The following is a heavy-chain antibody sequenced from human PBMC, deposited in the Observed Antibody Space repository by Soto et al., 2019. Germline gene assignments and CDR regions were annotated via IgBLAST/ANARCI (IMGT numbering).Heavy chain of an antibody. CDR2: INPNSGGT. V-gene: IGHV1-2*02. Sequence: ASVKVSCKASGYTFTGYYMHWVGQAPGQGLEWMGWINPNSGGTNYAQKFQGRVTMTRDTSISTAYMELSRLRSDDTAVYYCARGPRITIFGVVIMRHWFDPWGQGTLVTVPQ. J-gene: IGHJ5*02. CDR1: GYTFTGYY. CDR3: ARGPRITIFGVVIMRHWFDP. D-gene: IGHD3-3*01.